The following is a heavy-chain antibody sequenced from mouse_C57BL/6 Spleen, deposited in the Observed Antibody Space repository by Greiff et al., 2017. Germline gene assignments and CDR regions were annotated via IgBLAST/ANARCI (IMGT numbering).Heavy chain of an antibody. CDR2: IHPNSGST. CDR1: GYTFTSYW. CDR3: ARENPGFAY. Sequence: QVQLKESGAELVKPGASVKLSCKASGYTFTSYWMHWVKQRPGQGLEWIGMIHPNSGSTNYNEKFKSKATLTVDKSSSTAYMQLSSLTSEDSAVYYCARENPGFAYWGQGTLVTVSA. J-gene: IGHJ3*01. V-gene: IGHV1-64*01.